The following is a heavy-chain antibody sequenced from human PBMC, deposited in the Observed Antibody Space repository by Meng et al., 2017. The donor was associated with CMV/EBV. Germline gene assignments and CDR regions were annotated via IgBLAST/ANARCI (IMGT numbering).Heavy chain of an antibody. D-gene: IGHD6-6*01. CDR2: ISSRSDTI. J-gene: IGHJ4*02. V-gene: IGHV3-23*01. CDR3: ARHNSSFYAPYDF. CDR1: GFTFDTSV. Sequence: AASGFTFDTSVLNWVRRAPGKGVKWVSTISSRSDTIHYPASVKGRFTVSRDNFKNTVSLQLTSLRAEDTAIYYCARHNSSFYAPYDFWGQGTLVTVSS.